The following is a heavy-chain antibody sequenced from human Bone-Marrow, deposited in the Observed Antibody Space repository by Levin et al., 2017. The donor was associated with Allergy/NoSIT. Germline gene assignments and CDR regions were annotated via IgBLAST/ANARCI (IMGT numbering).Heavy chain of an antibody. J-gene: IGHJ6*02. CDR1: ILSFNSYG. D-gene: IGHD1-26*01. CDR2: ISFDGTDK. Sequence: GGSLRLSCAASILSFNSYGIHWVRQAPGKGLEWITLISFDGTDKYYADSVKGRFTVSRDNSKNTVYLEMNSLRAEDTALYYCAKEIGVGVTLVGMDVWGQGTTVTVSS. CDR3: AKEIGVGVTLVGMDV. V-gene: IGHV3-30*18.